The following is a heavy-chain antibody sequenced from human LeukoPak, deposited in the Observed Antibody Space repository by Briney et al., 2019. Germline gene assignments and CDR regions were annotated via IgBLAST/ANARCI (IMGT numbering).Heavy chain of an antibody. Sequence: GGSLRLSCAASGFAFSSHSMNWVRQAPGKGLEWVSSISGTSTYIYFANSLKGRFSISRDNAKNSLYLQMNSLRAEDTAVYFCARATLSEIIAAEAFFDSWGQGTLVTVSS. CDR2: ISGTSTYI. J-gene: IGHJ4*02. D-gene: IGHD6-13*01. CDR3: ARATLSEIIAAEAFFDS. CDR1: GFAFSSHS. V-gene: IGHV3-21*06.